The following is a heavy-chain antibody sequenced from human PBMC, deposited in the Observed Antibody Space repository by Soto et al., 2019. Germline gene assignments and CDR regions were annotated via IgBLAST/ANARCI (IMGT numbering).Heavy chain of an antibody. CDR3: ARAPMVLSRSYFDS. Sequence: PSETLSLTCTVSGGSISNFYWSWIRQPPGKGLEWIGYISYSGNTNYNPSLKSRVSISVDTSKNQLSLNLTSVTAADTAVYYCARAPMVLSRSYFDSWGQGTPVTGSS. CDR2: ISYSGNT. J-gene: IGHJ4*02. CDR1: GGSISNFY. D-gene: IGHD2-8*01. V-gene: IGHV4-59*01.